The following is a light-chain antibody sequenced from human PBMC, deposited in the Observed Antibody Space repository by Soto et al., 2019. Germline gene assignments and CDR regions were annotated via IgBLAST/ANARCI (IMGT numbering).Light chain of an antibody. CDR1: SNDIGAYNY. CDR3: SSYAGRETGV. V-gene: IGLV2-8*01. Sequence: QSVLTQPPSASGSPGQSVTISCTGTSNDIGAYNYVSWYQQHPGKAPKLLIYGVFRRPSGVPDRFSGSRSGNTASLTVSGLQPEDEADYYCSSYAGRETGVFGTGTKVTVL. CDR2: GVF. J-gene: IGLJ1*01.